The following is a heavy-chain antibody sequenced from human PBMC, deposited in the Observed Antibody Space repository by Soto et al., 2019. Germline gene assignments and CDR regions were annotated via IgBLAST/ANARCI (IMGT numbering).Heavy chain of an antibody. CDR2: ISYDGSNK. Sequence: QVQLVESGGGVVQPGRSLRLSCAASGFTFSSYGRHWVRQVPGKGLEWVAVISYDGSNKYYADSVKGRFTISRDNSKNTLYLQMNSLRAEDTAVYYCAKESSSTSIYYYYYYGMDVWGQGTTVTVSS. CDR1: GFTFSSYG. D-gene: IGHD2-2*01. CDR3: AKESSSTSIYYYYYYGMDV. J-gene: IGHJ6*02. V-gene: IGHV3-30*18.